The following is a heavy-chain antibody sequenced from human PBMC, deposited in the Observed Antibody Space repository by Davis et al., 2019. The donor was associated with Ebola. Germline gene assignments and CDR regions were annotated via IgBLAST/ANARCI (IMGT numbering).Heavy chain of an antibody. CDR3: ARGRVVVVVGAIYYYYGMDV. CDR2: INHSGST. J-gene: IGHJ6*02. Sequence: MPGGSLRLSCAASGFTFSSYGMHWVRQPPGKGLEWIGEINHSGSTNYNPSLKSRVTISVGTSKNQFSLKLSSVTAADTAVYYCARGRVVVVVGAIYYYYGMDVWGQGTTVTVSS. D-gene: IGHD2-15*01. CDR1: GFTFSSYG. V-gene: IGHV4-34*01.